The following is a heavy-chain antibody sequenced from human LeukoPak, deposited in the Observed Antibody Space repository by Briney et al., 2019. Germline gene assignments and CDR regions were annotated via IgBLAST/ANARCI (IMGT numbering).Heavy chain of an antibody. CDR3: AKSRAIDTARVRSSAIDY. CDR2: ISYDGSNK. D-gene: IGHD3-10*01. Sequence: GRSLRLSCAASGFTFSSYGMHWVRQAPGRGLEWVAVISYDGSNKYYADSVKGRFTISRDNSKNTLYLQMNSLSAEDTAVHYCAKSRAIDTARVRSSAIDYWGQGTLVTVSS. CDR1: GFTFSSYG. J-gene: IGHJ4*02. V-gene: IGHV3-30*18.